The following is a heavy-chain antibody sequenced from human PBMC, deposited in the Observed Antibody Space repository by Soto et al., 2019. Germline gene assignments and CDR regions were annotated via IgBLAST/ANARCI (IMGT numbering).Heavy chain of an antibody. CDR2: MHYSGST. J-gene: IGHJ6*02. CDR1: GASMISYY. V-gene: IGHV4-59*01. CDR3: AREDFSYGVDV. D-gene: IGHD3-3*01. Sequence: SETLSLTCTVSGASMISYYWTWIRQPPGKGLEWIGYMHYSGSTNYNPSLESRVTISVDTSKNLFSLRLTSVTAADTAVYYCAREDFSYGVDVWGQGTTVTVSS.